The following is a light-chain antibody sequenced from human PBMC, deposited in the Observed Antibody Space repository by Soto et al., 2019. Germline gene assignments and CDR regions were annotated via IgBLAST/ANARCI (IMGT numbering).Light chain of an antibody. CDR2: DAS. CDR1: QTVHDY. J-gene: IGKJ2*01. CDR3: QQYNFYYT. V-gene: IGKV1-5*01. Sequence: IQMTQSPSTLSASVGDRVTITCRASQTVHDYLAWYQQKPGKAPNLLIYDASNLESGVPSRFSGSGSGTEFTLTISSLQPDDFATYYCQQYNFYYTFGQGTKLEIK.